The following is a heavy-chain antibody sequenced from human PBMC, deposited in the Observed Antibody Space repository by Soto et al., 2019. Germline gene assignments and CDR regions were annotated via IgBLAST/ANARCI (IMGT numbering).Heavy chain of an antibody. J-gene: IGHJ5*01. CDR3: ARGRYCLTGRCFPNWFDS. Sequence: KPSETLSLTCSVSGDSICTVDYFWAWIRQPPGQALEYIGYIYKSTTTYYNPSFESRVAISLDTSKSQSSLTVTSVTAADTAVYFCARGRYCLTGRCFPNWFDSWGQGTLVTVSS. CDR2: IYKSTTT. CDR1: GDSICTVDYF. V-gene: IGHV4-30-4*01. D-gene: IGHD2-15*01.